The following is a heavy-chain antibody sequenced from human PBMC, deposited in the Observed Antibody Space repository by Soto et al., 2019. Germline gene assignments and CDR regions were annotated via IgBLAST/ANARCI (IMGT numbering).Heavy chain of an antibody. CDR3: ARGQRFSDSFDP. J-gene: IGHJ5*02. V-gene: IGHV4-4*07. CDR1: GGAIIGYY. CDR2: IYSSGGT. D-gene: IGHD3-3*01. Sequence: SETLSLTCTVSGGAIIGYYWTWIRQSAGKGLEWIGRIYSSGGTKYSPSLKSRVTMSLDTSKNQFSLRLSSVTAADTAVYYCARGQRFSDSFDPWGQGTLVTVSS.